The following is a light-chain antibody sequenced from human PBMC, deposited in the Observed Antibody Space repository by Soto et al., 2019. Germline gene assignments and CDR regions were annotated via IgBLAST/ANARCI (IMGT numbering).Light chain of an antibody. J-gene: IGLJ3*02. CDR1: SSDVGGYNY. V-gene: IGLV2-14*01. CDR3: SSYTSSSTNWV. Sequence: QSALTQPASVSGSPGQSITISCTGTSSDVGGYNYVSWYQQHPGKAPKLMIYDVSNRPSGVSNRFSGSKSGNTASLTISGLQAEDEGDYYCSSYTSSSTNWVFGGGTKVTVL. CDR2: DVS.